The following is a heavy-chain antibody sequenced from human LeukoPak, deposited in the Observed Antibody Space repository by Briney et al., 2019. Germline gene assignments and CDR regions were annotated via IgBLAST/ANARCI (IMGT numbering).Heavy chain of an antibody. D-gene: IGHD6-19*01. CDR2: ISSSSSYI. V-gene: IGHV3-21*01. CDR3: ARDSYSSGWDLDY. Sequence: GGSLRLSCAASGFTFSIYSMDWVRQAPGKGLEWVSSISSSSSYIYYADSVKGRSTISRDNAKNSLYLQMNSLRAEDTAVYYCARDSYSSGWDLDYWGQGTLVTVSS. J-gene: IGHJ4*02. CDR1: GFTFSIYS.